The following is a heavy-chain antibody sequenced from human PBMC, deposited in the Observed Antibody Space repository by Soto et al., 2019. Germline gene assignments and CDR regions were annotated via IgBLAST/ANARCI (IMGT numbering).Heavy chain of an antibody. J-gene: IGHJ5*01. D-gene: IGHD4-4*01. CDR2: ISAYNGNT. CDR3: ERDDYSKLTIDS. Sequence: GPSVKVSSTAPGYTFTSYGITWVQPAPGQGLEWMGCISAYNGNTNYAQKLQGRVTITTDTSTSTASLGLRSPTSDDTPVYYCERDDYSKLTIDSSGRGSLVTVSS. CDR1: GYTFTSYG. V-gene: IGHV1-18*01.